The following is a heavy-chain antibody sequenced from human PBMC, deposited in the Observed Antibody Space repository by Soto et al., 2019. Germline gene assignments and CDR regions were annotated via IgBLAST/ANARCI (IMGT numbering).Heavy chain of an antibody. CDR1: GGSVINYY. Sequence: SETLSLTCSVSGGSVINYYWSWVRQSPEKGLEWIAYISYTGSTNYNPSLKSRVSISIDTSKNQFSLNLSSVTAADTAVYYCARGLGYCSGGSCYPGNWFDPWGQGTLVTVSS. J-gene: IGHJ5*02. CDR2: ISYTGST. V-gene: IGHV4-59*02. CDR3: ARGLGYCSGGSCYPGNWFDP. D-gene: IGHD2-15*01.